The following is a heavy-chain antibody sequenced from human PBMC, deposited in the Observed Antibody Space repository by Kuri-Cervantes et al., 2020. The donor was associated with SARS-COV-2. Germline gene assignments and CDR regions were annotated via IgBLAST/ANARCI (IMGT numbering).Heavy chain of an antibody. CDR3: ARIGSYDFWSGYPSRPQYYYYYGMDV. J-gene: IGHJ6*02. CDR1: SGSISSSSYY. CDR2: IYYSGST. D-gene: IGHD3-3*01. V-gene: IGHV4-39*01. Sequence: SETLSLTCTVSSGSISSSSYYWGWIRQPPGKGLEWIGSIYYSGSTYYNPSLKSRVTISVDTSKNQFSLKLSSVTAADTAVYYCARIGSYDFWSGYPSRPQYYYYYGMDVWGQGTTVTVSS.